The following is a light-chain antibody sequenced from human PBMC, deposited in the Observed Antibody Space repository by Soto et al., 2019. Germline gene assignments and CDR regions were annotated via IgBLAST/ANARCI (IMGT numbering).Light chain of an antibody. V-gene: IGKV3-20*01. CDR1: QSTTSSY. CDR3: QQYGSPLWT. J-gene: IGKJ1*01. CDR2: GTI. Sequence: EIVLTQSPGTLSLSPGERATLSCRASQSTTSSYLAWYQQKPGQAPRLLISGTISRATGIPDRFSGSGSGTDFTLTISRLEPEDFAVYYCQQYGSPLWTFGQGTKVDIK.